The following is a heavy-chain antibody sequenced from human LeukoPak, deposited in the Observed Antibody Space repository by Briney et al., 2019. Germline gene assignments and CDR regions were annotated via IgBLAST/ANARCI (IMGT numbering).Heavy chain of an antibody. CDR1: GGSFSGYY. CDR2: INHSGST. Sequence: SETLSLTCAVYGGSFSGYYWSWIRQPPGKGLEWIGEINHSGSTNYNPSLKSRVTISVDTSKNQFSLKLSSVTAADTAVYYCARDGTPYGGNSVVGVDYWGQGTLVTVSS. D-gene: IGHD4-23*01. V-gene: IGHV4-34*01. CDR3: ARDGTPYGGNSVVGVDY. J-gene: IGHJ4*02.